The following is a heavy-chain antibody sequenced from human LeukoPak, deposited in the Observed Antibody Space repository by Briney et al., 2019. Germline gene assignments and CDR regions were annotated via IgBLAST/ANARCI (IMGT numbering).Heavy chain of an antibody. CDR2: ISAYNGKT. D-gene: IGHD1-26*01. CDR3: ARGGTYYPCIDY. V-gene: IGHV1-18*01. CDR1: GYTFTTTY. J-gene: IGHJ4*02. Sequence: GASLKVSCMASGYTFTTTYINWVRQAPGQGLEWMGWISAYNGKTNYAQKFQGRVTMTTDSSTSTAYMDLTSLRSDDTAVYYCARGGTYYPCIDYWGQGTLVTVSS.